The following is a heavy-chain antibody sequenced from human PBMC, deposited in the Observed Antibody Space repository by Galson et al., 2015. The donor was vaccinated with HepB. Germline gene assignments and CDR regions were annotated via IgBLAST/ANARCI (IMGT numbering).Heavy chain of an antibody. CDR1: GFTFTSYA. J-gene: IGHJ6*02. V-gene: IGHV1-3*01. CDR3: ARRRYDILTGSSYGMDV. CDR2: INAGNGNT. D-gene: IGHD3-9*01. Sequence: SVKVSCKASGFTFTSYAMHWVRQAPGQRLEWMGWINAGNGNTKYSQKFQGRVTITRDTSASTAYMELSSLRSEDTAVYYCARRRYDILTGSSYGMDVWGQGTTVTVSS.